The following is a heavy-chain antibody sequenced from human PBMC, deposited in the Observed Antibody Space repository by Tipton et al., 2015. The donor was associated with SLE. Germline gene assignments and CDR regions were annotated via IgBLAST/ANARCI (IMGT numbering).Heavy chain of an antibody. CDR2: MNPNSGNT. D-gene: IGHD3-16*01. Sequence: QSGAEVKKPGASVKISCKASGYTFTSFDINWVRQASGRGLEWMGWMNPNSGNTGYAQRFQGRVTMTRNISINTAYVDLSSLRSEATSVYFCARVVRRVSVSYVFDYWCQRTLLTVSS. CDR3: ARVVRRVSVSYVFDY. V-gene: IGHV1-8*01. J-gene: IGHJ4*02. CDR1: GYTFTSFD.